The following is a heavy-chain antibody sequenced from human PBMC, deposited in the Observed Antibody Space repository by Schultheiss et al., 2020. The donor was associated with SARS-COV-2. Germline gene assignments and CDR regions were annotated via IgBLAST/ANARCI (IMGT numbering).Heavy chain of an antibody. V-gene: IGHV4-4*07. CDR3: ARAMDSSGWYLSEFDY. D-gene: IGHD6-19*01. CDR2: IYTSGST. J-gene: IGHJ4*02. Sequence: SETLSLTCTVSGGSISSYYWSWIRQPAGKGLEWIGRIYTSGSTNYNPSLKSRVTMLVDTSKNQFSLKLSSVTAADTAVYYCARAMDSSGWYLSEFDYWGQGTLVTVSS. CDR1: GGSISSYY.